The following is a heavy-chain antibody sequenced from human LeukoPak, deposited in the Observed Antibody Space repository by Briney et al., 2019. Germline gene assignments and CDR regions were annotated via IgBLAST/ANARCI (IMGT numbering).Heavy chain of an antibody. CDR3: ARQGGSGWYRAWFDP. V-gene: IGHV4-39*01. CDR2: IYYSGST. CDR1: GGSISSSSYY. Sequence: PSETLSLTCTVSGGSISSSSYYWGWIRQPPGTGLEWIGSIYYSGSTYYNPSPKSRVTISVDTSKNQFSLKLSSVTAADTAVYYCARQGGSGWYRAWFDPWGQGTLVTVSS. J-gene: IGHJ5*02. D-gene: IGHD6-19*01.